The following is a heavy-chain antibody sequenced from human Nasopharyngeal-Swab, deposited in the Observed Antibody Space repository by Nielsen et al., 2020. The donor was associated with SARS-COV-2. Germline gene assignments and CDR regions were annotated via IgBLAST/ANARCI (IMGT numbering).Heavy chain of an antibody. D-gene: IGHD3-3*01. CDR1: GFTFRSYA. J-gene: IGHJ1*01. CDR3: ARFPRYDLYSFQSEYFQN. Sequence: GESLKISCAASGFTFRSYALGLVRQAPGKGLEWVSGISGCCGSTYYADSVKGRFTISRDNYNSKNTVDLQMNSLRAEDTAVYYCARFPRYDLYSFQSEYFQNWGQGTLVTVSS. CDR2: ISGCCGST. V-gene: IGHV3-23*01.